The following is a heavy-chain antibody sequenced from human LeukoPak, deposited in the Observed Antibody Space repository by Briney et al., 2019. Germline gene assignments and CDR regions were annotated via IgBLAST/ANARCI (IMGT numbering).Heavy chain of an antibody. CDR1: AFTFSDYY. J-gene: IGHJ6*02. Sequence: PGGSLRLSCAASAFTFSDYYMTWIRQAPGKGLEWVSYISSSGHTIYYADSVKGRFTISRDSSKNTLYLQMNSLRVEDTAVYYCARFPGIANVFYYGMDVWGQGTTVTVSS. D-gene: IGHD6-13*01. CDR3: ARFPGIANVFYYGMDV. CDR2: ISSSGHTI. V-gene: IGHV3-11*04.